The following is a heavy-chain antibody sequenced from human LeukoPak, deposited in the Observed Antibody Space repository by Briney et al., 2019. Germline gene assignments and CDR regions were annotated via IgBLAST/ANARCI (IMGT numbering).Heavy chain of an antibody. CDR3: ARDLPLGSMGGSAFDL. D-gene: IGHD2-15*01. CDR1: GYSFTGNY. J-gene: IGHJ4*02. V-gene: IGHV1-18*04. Sequence: GASVKVSCKASGYSFTGNYMHWVRQAPGQGLEWMGWISGGNGNTDYPQTLQDRFTLTTDTSTNTAYLELRNLRSADTAVYYCARDLPLGSMGGSAFDLWGQGTLVIVSS. CDR2: ISGGNGNT.